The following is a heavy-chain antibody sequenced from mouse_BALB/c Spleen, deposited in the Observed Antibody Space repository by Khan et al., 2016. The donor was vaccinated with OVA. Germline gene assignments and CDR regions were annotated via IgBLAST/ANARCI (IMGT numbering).Heavy chain of an antibody. CDR1: GYTFTNHW. D-gene: IGHD2-13*01. CDR3: TRGDPGSFDY. V-gene: IGHV1-69*02. Sequence: QVQLQQSGAELVRPGASVKLSCQASGYTFTNHWINWVKQRPGQGLEWSGNIYPSDSYTNYNHQFKDKATLTVDKSSSAAYMQLSSATTEDTAVYYFTRGDPGSFDYWGQGTTLTVSS. CDR2: IYPSDSYT. J-gene: IGHJ2*01.